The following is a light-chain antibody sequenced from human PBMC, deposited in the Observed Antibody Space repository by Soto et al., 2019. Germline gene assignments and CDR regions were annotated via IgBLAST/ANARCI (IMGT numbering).Light chain of an antibody. CDR3: QQYNTWPLT. CDR2: GAS. J-gene: IGKJ1*01. Sequence: EMVLTQSPVTLSLSPGERATLSCRASQSVSNQLAWYQQTPGQAPRLLIYGASTRATGIPVRFSGSASGTEFTLTISSLQSEDFTVYYCQQYNTWPLTFGQGTKVHI. CDR1: QSVSNQ. V-gene: IGKV3-15*01.